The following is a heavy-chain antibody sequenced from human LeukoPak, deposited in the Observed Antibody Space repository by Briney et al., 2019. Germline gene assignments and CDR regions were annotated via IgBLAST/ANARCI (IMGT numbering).Heavy chain of an antibody. D-gene: IGHD3-16*01. CDR2: INPSGGST. Sequence: GASVKVSCKASGYTFTNYYMHWVRQAPGQGLEWMGIINPSGGSTSYAQKLQGRVTMTRDTSTSTVYMELSSLRSEDTAGYYCARFGCGGGGYFDYWGQGTLVTVSS. J-gene: IGHJ4*02. CDR1: GYTFTNYY. CDR3: ARFGCGGGGYFDY. V-gene: IGHV1-46*04.